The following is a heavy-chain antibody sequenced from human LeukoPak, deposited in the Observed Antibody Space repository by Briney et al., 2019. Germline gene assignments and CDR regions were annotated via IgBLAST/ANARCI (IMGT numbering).Heavy chain of an antibody. V-gene: IGHV4-59*01. CDR2: IYYSGTT. D-gene: IGHD4-17*01. CDR1: GGSISSYY. CDR3: ASSPDDYGDYAAGNWFDP. J-gene: IGHJ5*02. Sequence: SSETLSLTCTVSGGSISSYYWSWIRQPPGKGLEWIAYIYYSGTTNYNPSLKSRVTISVDTSKNQFSLKLTSVTAADTAVYYCASSPDDYGDYAAGNWFDPWGQGTLVTVSS.